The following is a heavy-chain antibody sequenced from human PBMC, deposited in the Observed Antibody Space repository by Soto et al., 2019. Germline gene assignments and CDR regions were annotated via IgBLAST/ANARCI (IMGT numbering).Heavy chain of an antibody. Sequence: QVQLQQWGAGLLKPSETLSLTCAVYGGSFSGYYWSWIRQPPGKGLEWIGEINHSGSTNYNPSLKSRVTIPVDTSQNQFSLKLSSVTAADTAVYYCARAYGDYGVIDYWGQGTLVTVSS. CDR3: ARAYGDYGVIDY. CDR2: INHSGST. CDR1: GGSFSGYY. D-gene: IGHD4-17*01. V-gene: IGHV4-34*01. J-gene: IGHJ4*02.